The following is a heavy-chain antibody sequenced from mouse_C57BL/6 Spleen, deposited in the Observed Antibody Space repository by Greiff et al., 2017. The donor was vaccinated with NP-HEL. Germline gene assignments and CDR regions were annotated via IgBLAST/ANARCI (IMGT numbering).Heavy chain of an antibody. Sequence: LQESGAELVMPGASVKLSCKASGYTFTSYWMHWVKQRPGQGLEWIGEIDPSDSYTNYNQKFKGKSTLTVDKSSSTAYMQLSSLTSEDSAVYYCARRPVYYGSSYDAMDYWGQGTSVTVSS. CDR1: GYTFTSYW. CDR2: IDPSDSYT. J-gene: IGHJ4*01. CDR3: ARRPVYYGSSYDAMDY. D-gene: IGHD1-1*01. V-gene: IGHV1-69*01.